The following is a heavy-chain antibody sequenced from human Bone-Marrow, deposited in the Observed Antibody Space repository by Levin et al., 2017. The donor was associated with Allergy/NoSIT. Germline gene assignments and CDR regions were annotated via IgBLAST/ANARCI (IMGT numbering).Heavy chain of an antibody. D-gene: IGHD6-25*01. CDR3: ARARQRLLY. CDR1: GFTFSSYE. J-gene: IGHJ4*02. Sequence: GGSLRLSCAASGFTFSSYEMNWVRQAPGKGLEWISYISGSGSTIYYADSVKGRFTISRDNAKNSLYLQISSLRAEDTAVYYCARARQRLLYWGQGTLVTVSS. V-gene: IGHV3-48*03. CDR2: ISGSGSTI.